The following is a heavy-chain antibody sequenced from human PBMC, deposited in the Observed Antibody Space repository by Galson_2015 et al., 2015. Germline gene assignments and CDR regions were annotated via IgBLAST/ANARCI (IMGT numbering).Heavy chain of an antibody. D-gene: IGHD1-7*01. CDR1: GLTFISYW. V-gene: IGHV3-74*01. J-gene: IGHJ6*02. CDR3: ARSGAGTTLFDYSFGMDV. CDR2: INIDGSTT. Sequence: SLRLSCASSGLTFISYWMDCGRQAPGKGLVYVSRINIDGSTTSYADSVKGRFTISRDNAKNTLYLQMNSLRVEDTAVYYCARSGAGTTLFDYSFGMDVWGQGTTVTVSS.